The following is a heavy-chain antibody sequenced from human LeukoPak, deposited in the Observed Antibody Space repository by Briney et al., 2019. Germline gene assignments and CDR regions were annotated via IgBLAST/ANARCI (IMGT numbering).Heavy chain of an antibody. V-gene: IGHV3-11*04. CDR1: GFTFSDYY. D-gene: IGHD3-22*01. J-gene: IGHJ4*02. CDR2: ISSSGNAI. CDR3: ARGGGRGDYNERYYFDY. Sequence: GGSLRLSCAASGFTFSDYYMSWIRQAPGKGLEWLSYISSSGNAIFYSDSVKGRFTISRDNAKNSLYLQMNSLRAEDTAVYYCARGGGRGDYNERYYFDYWGQGTLVTVSS.